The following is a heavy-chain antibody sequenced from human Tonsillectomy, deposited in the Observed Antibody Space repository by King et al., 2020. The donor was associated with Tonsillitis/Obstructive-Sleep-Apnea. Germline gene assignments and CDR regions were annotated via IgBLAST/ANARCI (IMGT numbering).Heavy chain of an antibody. CDR1: GLTFSDYY. J-gene: IGHJ2*01. Sequence: HVQLVESGGGLVKPGGSLRLSCAASGLTFSDYYMSWIRQAPGKGLEWVAYISESSGYTNYADSVKGRFTISRDNAKNSLFLQMDSLRDDDTAVYYCARERAGLGTNRGDLWGRGTLVIVSS. CDR3: ARERAGLGTNRGDL. V-gene: IGHV3-11*05. D-gene: IGHD1/OR15-1a*01. CDR2: ISESSGYT.